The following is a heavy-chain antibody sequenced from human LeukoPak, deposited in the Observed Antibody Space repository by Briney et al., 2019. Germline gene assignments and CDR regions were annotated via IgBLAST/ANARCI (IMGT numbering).Heavy chain of an antibody. V-gene: IGHV3-53*01. CDR1: GLIISREF. J-gene: IGHJ4*02. Sequence: GGFLRLSCAPSGLIISREFMSWVRQAPGQGLEWVAIIYSDGNTVYAESVKGRFTISRDTSKNRLFLHMDSLRVEDTALYYCAKVATTPVWAPDYWGQGTLVTVSS. D-gene: IGHD1-1*01. CDR3: AKVATTPVWAPDY. CDR2: IYSDGNT.